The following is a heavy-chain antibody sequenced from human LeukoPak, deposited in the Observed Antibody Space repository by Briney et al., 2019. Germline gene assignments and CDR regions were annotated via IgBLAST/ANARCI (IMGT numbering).Heavy chain of an antibody. CDR1: GFTVSSNY. Sequence: SGGSLRLSCSASGFTVSSNYESWVRQVPGKGLEWVGVFYRDGNTYYADSVKGRFTISRDNSKNTLYLQMNSLRAEDTAVYYCAKFPTTAGVARTDYYYYYMDVWGKGTTVTISS. J-gene: IGHJ6*03. CDR2: FYRDGNT. V-gene: IGHV3-66*02. CDR3: AKFPTTAGVARTDYYYYYMDV. D-gene: IGHD2-21*02.